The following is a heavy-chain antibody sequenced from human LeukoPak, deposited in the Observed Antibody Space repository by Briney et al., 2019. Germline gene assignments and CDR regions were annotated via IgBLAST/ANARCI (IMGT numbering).Heavy chain of an antibody. V-gene: IGHV3-48*04. CDR1: GFTFSSYS. J-gene: IGHJ3*02. D-gene: IGHD3-22*01. Sequence: GGSLRLSCAASGFTFSSYSMNWVRLAPGKGLEWVSYISSSSSTIYYADSVKGRFTISRDNAKNSLYLQMNSLRAEDTAVYYCARGGDSSGYYSPDAFDIWGQGTMVTVSS. CDR2: ISSSSSTI. CDR3: ARGGDSSGYYSPDAFDI.